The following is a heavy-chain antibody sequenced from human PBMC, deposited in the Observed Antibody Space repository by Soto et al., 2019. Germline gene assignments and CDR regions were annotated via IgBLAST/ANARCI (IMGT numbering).Heavy chain of an antibody. CDR1: GYTFTSYA. J-gene: IGHJ4*02. CDR3: ARGPYCSGDSCYSGALDY. Sequence: ASVKVSCKASGYTFTSYAMQWVRQAPGQRLEWMGWINTDNGNTKYSQKFQGRVMFTRDTSASTAYMELSSLRSEDTAVYYCARGPYCSGDSCYSGALDYWGQGTLVTVSS. V-gene: IGHV1-3*04. CDR2: INTDNGNT. D-gene: IGHD2-15*01.